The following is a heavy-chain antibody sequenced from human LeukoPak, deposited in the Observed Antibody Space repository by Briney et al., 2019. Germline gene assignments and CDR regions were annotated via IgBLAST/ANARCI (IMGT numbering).Heavy chain of an antibody. J-gene: IGHJ4*02. CDR1: GGSIGNHY. CDR3: ARNSYYDTTGYSPDY. CDR2: IYYRGST. V-gene: IGHV4-59*08. Sequence: SETLSLTCTVSGGSIGNHYWSWIRQPPGKGLEWIGYIYYRGSTNYNPSLMSRVTLSVDTSKNQVSLKLRSVTAADTAVYYCARNSYYDTTGYSPDYWGQGTLVTVSS. D-gene: IGHD3-22*01.